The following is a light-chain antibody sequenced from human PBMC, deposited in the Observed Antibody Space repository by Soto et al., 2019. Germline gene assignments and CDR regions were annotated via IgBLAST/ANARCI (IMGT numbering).Light chain of an antibody. CDR1: SSNIGSNT. V-gene: IGLV1-44*01. CDR2: SSD. Sequence: QSVLTQPPSASGTPGQRVTISCSGSSSNIGSNTVNWYQQLPGTAPKLLIYSSDQRPSGVPDRFSGSKSGTSASLAISGLQSEDEAGYYCAAWDDSLNGVVFGGGTKLTVL. J-gene: IGLJ2*01. CDR3: AAWDDSLNGVV.